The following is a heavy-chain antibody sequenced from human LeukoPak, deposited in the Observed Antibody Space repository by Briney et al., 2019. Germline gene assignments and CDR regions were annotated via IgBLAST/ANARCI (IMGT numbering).Heavy chain of an antibody. CDR1: GGFFSGYY. J-gene: IGHJ3*02. Sequence: SETLSLTCAVYGGFFSGYYWSWIRQPPGKGLEWIGEINHSGSTNYNPSLKSRVTISVDTSKNQFSLKLGSVTAADTAVYYCARGGCSGGSCYEDAFDIWGQGTMVTVSS. D-gene: IGHD2-15*01. CDR3: ARGGCSGGSCYEDAFDI. V-gene: IGHV4-34*01. CDR2: INHSGST.